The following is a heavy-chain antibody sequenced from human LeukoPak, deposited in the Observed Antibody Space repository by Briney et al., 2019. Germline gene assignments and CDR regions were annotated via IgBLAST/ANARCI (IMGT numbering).Heavy chain of an antibody. V-gene: IGHV4-39*07. D-gene: IGHD2-8*02. Sequence: SETLSLTCTVSGVSMSSSPYYWVWIRQPPGKGLEWIGSIYYSGSTYYNPSLKSRVTLSLDTSNKRFSLKLNSVTAADTAMYYCARAQGTGLVDYWGQGTPVTVSS. CDR3: ARAQGTGLVDY. CDR2: IYYSGST. CDR1: GVSMSSSPYY. J-gene: IGHJ4*02.